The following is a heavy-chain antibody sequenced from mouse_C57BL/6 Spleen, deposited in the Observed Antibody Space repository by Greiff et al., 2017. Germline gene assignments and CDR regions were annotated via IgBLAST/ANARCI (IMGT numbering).Heavy chain of an antibody. CDR3: ASSGGSSYDFDY. CDR1: GYTFTSYW. V-gene: IGHV1-69*01. J-gene: IGHJ2*01. CDR2: IDPSDSYT. D-gene: IGHD1-1*01. Sequence: QVQLQQPGAELVMPGASVKLSCKASGYTFTSYWMHWVKQRPGQGLEWIGEIDPSDSYTNYNQKFKGKSTLTVDKSSSTAYMQLSSLTSEDSAVYYCASSGGSSYDFDYWGQGTTLTVSS.